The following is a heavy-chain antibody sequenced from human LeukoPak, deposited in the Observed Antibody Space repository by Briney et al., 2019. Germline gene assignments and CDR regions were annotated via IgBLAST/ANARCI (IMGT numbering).Heavy chain of an antibody. D-gene: IGHD3-22*01. CDR3: ARHVGPTYYYDSSGYYPPDY. CDR2: IYYSGST. V-gene: IGHV4-39*01. CDR1: GGSISSYY. Sequence: SETLSLTCTVSGGSISSYYWGWIRQPPGKGLEWIGSIYYSGSTYYNPSLKSRVTISVDTSKNQFSLKLSSVTAADTAVYYCARHVGPTYYYDSSGYYPPDYWGQGTLVTVSS. J-gene: IGHJ4*02.